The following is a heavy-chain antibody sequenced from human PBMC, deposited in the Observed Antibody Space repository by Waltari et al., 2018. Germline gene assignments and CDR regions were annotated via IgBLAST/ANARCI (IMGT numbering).Heavy chain of an antibody. CDR1: GFPFSTYH. D-gene: IGHD6-6*01. CDR3: ARLVEYSSSSFDY. Sequence: EVQLVESGGGLVNSGGSLRLSGSASGFPFSTYHMRWVRQAPGKGLEWVSSISTSRSYIYYADSVKGRFTISRDNAKNSLFLQMNSLRAEDTAMYYCARLVEYSSSSFDYWGQGTLVTVSS. J-gene: IGHJ4*02. V-gene: IGHV3-21*01. CDR2: ISTSRSYI.